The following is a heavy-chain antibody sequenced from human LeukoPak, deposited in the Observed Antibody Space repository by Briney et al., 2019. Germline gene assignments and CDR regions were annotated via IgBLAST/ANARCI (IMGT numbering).Heavy chain of an antibody. CDR1: GYTLTELS. J-gene: IGHJ4*02. Sequence: ASVKVSCKVSGYTLTELSMHWVRQAPGKGLEWRGGFDPEDGETIYAQKFQGRVTMTEDTSTDTAYMELSSLRSEDTAVYYCARDLNGGSGSPVLYWGQGTLVTVSS. D-gene: IGHD3-10*01. CDR3: ARDLNGGSGSPVLY. CDR2: FDPEDGET. V-gene: IGHV1-24*01.